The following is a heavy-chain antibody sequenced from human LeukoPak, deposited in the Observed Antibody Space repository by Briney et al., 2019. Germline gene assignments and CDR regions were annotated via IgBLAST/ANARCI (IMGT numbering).Heavy chain of an antibody. CDR2: ISGSGGST. D-gene: IGHD2-2*01. Sequence: GGSLRLSCAASGFTFSTYAMSWVRQAPGKGLEWVSAISGSGGSTYYADSVKGRFTISRDNYKNTLYLQMNSLRAEDTAVYYCAKERGGSTSVNDYWGQGTLVTVSS. V-gene: IGHV3-23*01. CDR1: GFTFSTYA. CDR3: AKERGGSTSVNDY. J-gene: IGHJ4*02.